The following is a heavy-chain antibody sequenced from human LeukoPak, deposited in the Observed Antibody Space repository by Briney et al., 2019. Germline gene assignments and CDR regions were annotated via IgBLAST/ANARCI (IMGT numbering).Heavy chain of an antibody. CDR2: ISSSGSTI. CDR1: GFTFSSYE. J-gene: IGHJ4*02. CDR3: AREFRGPGRFDY. D-gene: IGHD3-10*01. Sequence: PGGSLRLSCAASGFTFSSYEMNWVRQAPGKGLEWVSYISSSGSTIYYADSVKGRFTISRENAKNPLYLQMNSPRAEDTAVYYCAREFRGPGRFDYWGQGTLVTVSS. V-gene: IGHV3-48*03.